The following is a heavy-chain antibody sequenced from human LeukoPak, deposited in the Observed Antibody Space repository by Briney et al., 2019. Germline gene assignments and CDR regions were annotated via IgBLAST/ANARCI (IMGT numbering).Heavy chain of an antibody. V-gene: IGHV4-31*03. Sequence: SETLSLTCTVSVGSISSGGYYWSWIRQHPGKGLEWIGYIYYSGRTYYNPSLKSRVTISVDTSKNQFSLKLSSVTASDTAVYYCAREGGSSWTFGYWGQGTLVTASS. CDR2: IYYSGRT. CDR1: VGSISSGGYY. J-gene: IGHJ5*01. D-gene: IGHD6-13*01. CDR3: AREGGSSWTFGY.